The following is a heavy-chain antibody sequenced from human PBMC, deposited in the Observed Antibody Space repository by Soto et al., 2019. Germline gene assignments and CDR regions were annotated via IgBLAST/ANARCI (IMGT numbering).Heavy chain of an antibody. CDR3: ARGGMEVAGSIYYYYGMAV. CDR2: IRSKAYGGKT. J-gene: IGHJ6*02. CDR1: GFTFGDYA. D-gene: IGHD6-19*01. V-gene: IGHV3-49*03. Sequence: EVQMVESGGGLAEPGRSLRLSCTASGFTFGDYAMSWFRQAPGKGPEWVGFIRSKAYGGKTEYAASVKGSFTISRDDSKSVAFLQMNSLKTEDTAMYYCARGGMEVAGSIYYYYGMAVWGQGTAVTVS.